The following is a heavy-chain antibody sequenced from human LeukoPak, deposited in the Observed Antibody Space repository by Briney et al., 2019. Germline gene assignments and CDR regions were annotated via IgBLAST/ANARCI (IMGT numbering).Heavy chain of an antibody. D-gene: IGHD3-9*01. CDR3: ARDHLLRYFDWQPRGWFDP. J-gene: IGHJ5*02. CDR1: GYTFTGYY. V-gene: IGHV1-2*02. Sequence: GASVKVSCKASGYTFTGYYMHWVRQAPGQGLEWMGWINPNSGGTNYAQKFQGRVTMTRDTSISTAYMELSRLRSDDTAVYYCARDHLLRYFDWQPRGWFDPWGQGTLVTVSS. CDR2: INPNSGGT.